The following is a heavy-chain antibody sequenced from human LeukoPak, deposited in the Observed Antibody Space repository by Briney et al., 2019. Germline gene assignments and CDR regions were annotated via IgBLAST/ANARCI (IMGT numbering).Heavy chain of an antibody. CDR3: ARDPGYYDSSGYYREAFDI. Sequence: ASVKVSCKASGYTFTSYGISWVRQAPGQGLEWMGWISAYSGNTNYAQKLQGRVTMTTDTSTSTAYMELRSLRSDDTAVYYCARDPGYYDSSGYYREAFDIWGQGTMVTVSS. CDR1: GYTFTSYG. J-gene: IGHJ3*02. V-gene: IGHV1-18*01. D-gene: IGHD3-22*01. CDR2: ISAYSGNT.